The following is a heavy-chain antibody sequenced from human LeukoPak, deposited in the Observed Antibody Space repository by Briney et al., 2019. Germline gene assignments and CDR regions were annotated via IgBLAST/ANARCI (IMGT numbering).Heavy chain of an antibody. CDR3: ASGRYSSSYYDY. D-gene: IGHD6-13*01. Sequence: ASVKVSCKASGGTFRTYTISWVRQAPGQGLEWMGGILPVFGTANYAQKFQGRVTITADKSTSTAYMELSSLRSEDTAVYYCASGRYSSSYYDYWGQGTLVTVSS. CDR1: GGTFRTYT. J-gene: IGHJ4*02. V-gene: IGHV1-69*06. CDR2: ILPVFGTA.